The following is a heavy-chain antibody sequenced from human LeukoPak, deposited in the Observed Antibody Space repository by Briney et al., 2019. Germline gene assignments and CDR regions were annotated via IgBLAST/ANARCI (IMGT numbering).Heavy chain of an antibody. Sequence: PSETLSLTCAVSGYSISSGYYWGWIRQPPGKELEWIGSIYHSGSTYYNPSLKSRGTISVDTSKNQFSLKLSSVTAADTAVYYCARDRNCTNGVCYFDYWGQGTLVTVSS. J-gene: IGHJ4*02. D-gene: IGHD2-8*01. CDR3: ARDRNCTNGVCYFDY. V-gene: IGHV4-38-2*02. CDR1: GYSISSGYY. CDR2: IYHSGST.